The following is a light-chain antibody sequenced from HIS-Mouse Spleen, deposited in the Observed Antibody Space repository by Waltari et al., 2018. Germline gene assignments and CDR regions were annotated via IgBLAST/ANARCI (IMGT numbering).Light chain of an antibody. Sequence: QSVLNQPPSASGTPGQRVTISCSGSSSNIGSNYVYWYQQLPGTAPKLLIYRNNQRPSGVPDRFSGSKSGTSASLAISGIRSEDEADYYCAAWDDSLSGPVFGGGTKLTVL. CDR1: SSNIGSNY. CDR2: RNN. J-gene: IGLJ3*02. V-gene: IGLV1-47*01. CDR3: AAWDDSLSGPV.